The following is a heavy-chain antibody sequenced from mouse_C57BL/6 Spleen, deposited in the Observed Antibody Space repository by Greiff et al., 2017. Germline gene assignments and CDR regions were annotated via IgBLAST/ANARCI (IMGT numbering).Heavy chain of an antibody. Sequence: VQLQQPGAELVMPGASVKLSCKASGYTFTSYWMHWVKQRPGQGLEWIGEIDPSDSYTNYNQKFKGKSTLTVDKSSSTAYMQLSSLTSEDSVVYYCARRDYGYPYAMDYWGQGTSVTVSS. CDR3: ARRDYGYPYAMDY. D-gene: IGHD2-2*01. CDR2: IDPSDSYT. J-gene: IGHJ4*01. V-gene: IGHV1-69*01. CDR1: GYTFTSYW.